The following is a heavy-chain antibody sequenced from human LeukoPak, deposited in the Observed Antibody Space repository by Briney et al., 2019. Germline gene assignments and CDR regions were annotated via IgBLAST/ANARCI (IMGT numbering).Heavy chain of an antibody. CDR2: IIPIFGIA. CDR3: ALSAFASGSFL. D-gene: IGHD1-26*01. J-gene: IGHJ4*02. V-gene: IGHV1-69*05. CDR1: GGTFSSYA. Sequence: ASVKVSCKASGGTFSSYAISWVRQAPGQGLEWMGGIIPIFGIANYAQKFQGRVTITTDESTSTAYMELSSLRSEDTAVYYCALSAFASGSFLWGQGTLVTVSS.